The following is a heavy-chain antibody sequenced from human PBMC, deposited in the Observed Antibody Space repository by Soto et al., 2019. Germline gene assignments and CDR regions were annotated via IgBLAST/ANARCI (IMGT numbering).Heavy chain of an antibody. V-gene: IGHV3-11*01. CDR2: ISFSGSTI. J-gene: IGHJ6*03. Sequence: GGSLRLSCAASGFTFSDYYMSWIRQAPGKGLEWVSHISFSGSTIYYADSVKGRFTISRDNAKNSLYLQMNSLRAEDTAVYYCARVPSRGTVNTNYYYYYYMDVWGKGTTVTVSS. D-gene: IGHD4-17*01. CDR1: GFTFSDYY. CDR3: ARVPSRGTVNTNYYYYYYMDV.